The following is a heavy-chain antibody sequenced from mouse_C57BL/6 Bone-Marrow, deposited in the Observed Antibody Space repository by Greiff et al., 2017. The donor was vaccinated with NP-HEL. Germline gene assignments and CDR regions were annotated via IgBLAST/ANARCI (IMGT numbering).Heavy chain of an antibody. CDR3: ARKGYSNCFDY. CDR2: IYPGSGNT. J-gene: IGHJ2*01. Sequence: VKLQESGPELVKPGASVKISCKASGYSFTSYYIHWVKQRPGQGLEWIGWIYPGSGNTKYNEKFKGKATLTADTSSSTAYMQLSSLTSEDSVVYYCARKGYSNCFDYWGQGTTLTVSS. CDR1: GYSFTSYY. D-gene: IGHD2-5*01. V-gene: IGHV1-66*01.